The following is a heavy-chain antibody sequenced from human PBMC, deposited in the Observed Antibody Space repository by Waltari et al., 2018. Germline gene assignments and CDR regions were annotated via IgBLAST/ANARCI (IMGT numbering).Heavy chain of an antibody. Sequence: EVQLEESGGGVVQPGGCLRLSCAASGFTFDDFALLWGRQAPGKGLEWVSLINWDGRSTYYADSVKGRFAISRDNGKDFLYLQMNSLRPEDTALYYCVKEAAGYDSLIANGLDVWGQGTTVTVSS. CDR3: VKEAAGYDSLIANGLDV. CDR1: GFTFDDFA. V-gene: IGHV3-43D*04. D-gene: IGHD3-9*01. CDR2: INWDGRST. J-gene: IGHJ6*02.